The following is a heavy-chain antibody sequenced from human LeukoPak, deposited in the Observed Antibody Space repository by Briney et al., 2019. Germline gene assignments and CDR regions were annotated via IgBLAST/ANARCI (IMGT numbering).Heavy chain of an antibody. J-gene: IGHJ4*02. V-gene: IGHV3-7*01. CDR3: ARDRGYSTFDY. Sequence: VGSLRLSCAASAFTFSNYWMSWVRQAPGKGLERVANIKEDGSEINYVDSVKGRFTISRDNAKNSLYLQMHNLRVDDTAVYYCARDRGYSTFDYWGQGTLVTVSS. CDR1: AFTFSNYW. CDR2: IKEDGSEI. D-gene: IGHD4-23*01.